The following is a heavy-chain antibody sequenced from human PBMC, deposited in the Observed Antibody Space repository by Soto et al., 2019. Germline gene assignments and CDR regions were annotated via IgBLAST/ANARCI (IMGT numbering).Heavy chain of an antibody. Sequence: GEALKISCKGSGYSFTSYWIGWVRQMPGKGLEWVGIIYPGDSDTRYSPSFQGQVTISADKSISTAYLQWSSLKASDTAMYYCARVTYYYGSGSYHYFDYWGQGTLVTVSS. J-gene: IGHJ4*02. D-gene: IGHD3-10*01. CDR1: GYSFTSYW. V-gene: IGHV5-51*01. CDR2: IYPGDSDT. CDR3: ARVTYYYGSGSYHYFDY.